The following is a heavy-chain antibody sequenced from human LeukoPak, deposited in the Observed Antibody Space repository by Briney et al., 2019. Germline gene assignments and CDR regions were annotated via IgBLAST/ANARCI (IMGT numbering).Heavy chain of an antibody. D-gene: IGHD5-24*01. CDR1: GFTFVGNA. Sequence: PGGSLRLSCATSGFTFVGNAMSWVRQAPGKGLEWVSGVSGSDGSSHNAAAVRGRFNISVDNSKNTLHLQMDSLRAEDTAVYYCAKGGLGGYNAVFDHWGQGTLVTASS. V-gene: IGHV3-23*01. CDR2: VSGSDGSS. J-gene: IGHJ4*02. CDR3: AKGGLGGYNAVFDH.